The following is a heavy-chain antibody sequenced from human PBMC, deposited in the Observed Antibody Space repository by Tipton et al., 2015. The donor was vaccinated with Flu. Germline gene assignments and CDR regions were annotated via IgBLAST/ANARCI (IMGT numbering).Heavy chain of an antibody. Sequence: QLVQSGGGVVQPGRSLRLSCGASGFTFSSYGMHWVRQAPGKGLEWVAGMWYDGSHEYYADSVKGRFTISRDNSKKTQYLQMNSLRAEDTAVYFCAREWLDYYFDYWGQGTLVTVSS. J-gene: IGHJ4*02. CDR3: AREWLDYYFDY. D-gene: IGHD6-19*01. V-gene: IGHV3-33*01. CDR1: GFTFSSYG. CDR2: MWYDGSHE.